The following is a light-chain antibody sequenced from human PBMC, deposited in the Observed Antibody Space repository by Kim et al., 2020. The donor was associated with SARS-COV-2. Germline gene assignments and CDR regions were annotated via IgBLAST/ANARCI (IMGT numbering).Light chain of an antibody. J-gene: IGLJ2*01. CDR1: NIGSKS. V-gene: IGLV3-21*04. CDR3: QVWDSTVV. CDR2: YDS. Sequence: SYELTQPPSVSVAPGKTARITCGGNNIGSKSVHWYQQKPGQAPVLVIYYDSDRPSGIPERFSGSNSVNTATLTISRVEAGDEADYYCQVWDSTVVFGGGTQLTVL.